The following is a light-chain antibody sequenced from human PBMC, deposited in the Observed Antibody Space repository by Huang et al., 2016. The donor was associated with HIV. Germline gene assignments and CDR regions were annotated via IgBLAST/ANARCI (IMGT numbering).Light chain of an antibody. CDR2: WAS. V-gene: IGKV4-1*01. CDR1: QSILYTSKNKNY. Sequence: DIVMTQSPDSLAVSLGERATINCKSSQSILYTSKNKNYLTWYQQKPRQPPKLLIYWASTRESGVPDRFSGSGSGTEFTLTINSLQAEDVAVYYCQQYYSTPYTFGQGTKLEIK. J-gene: IGKJ2*01. CDR3: QQYYSTPYT.